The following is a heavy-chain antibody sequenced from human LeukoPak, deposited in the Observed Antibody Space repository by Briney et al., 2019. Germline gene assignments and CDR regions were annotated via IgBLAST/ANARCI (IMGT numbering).Heavy chain of an antibody. CDR1: GGSISSSSYY. V-gene: IGHV4-39*01. CDR2: IYYSGST. Sequence: SETLSLTCTVSGGSISSSSYYWGWIRQPPGKGLEWIGSIYYSGSTYYNPSLKSRVTKSVDTSKNQFSLKLTSVTAADTAVYYCARQRYYYDSSGHSALSYFDYWGQGTLVTVSS. CDR3: ARQRYYYDSSGHSALSYFDY. D-gene: IGHD3-22*01. J-gene: IGHJ4*02.